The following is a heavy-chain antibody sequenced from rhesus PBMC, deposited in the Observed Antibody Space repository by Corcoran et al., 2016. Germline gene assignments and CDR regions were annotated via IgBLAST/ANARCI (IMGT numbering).Heavy chain of an antibody. J-gene: IGHJ5-1*01. CDR3: AGVRH. Sequence: QVQLQESGPGLVKPSETLPLTCAVSGASISSNSWSWIRQAPGKGLEWIGRIYCSGGSTDDNPSLKSRVTISIDTSKNQFSLKLSSVTTADTAVYYCAGVRHWGPGVLVTVSS. V-gene: IGHV4S2*01. CDR2: IYCSGGST. CDR1: GASISSNS.